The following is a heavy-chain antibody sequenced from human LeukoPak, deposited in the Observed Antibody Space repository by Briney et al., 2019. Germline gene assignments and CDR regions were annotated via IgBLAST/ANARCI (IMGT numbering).Heavy chain of an antibody. Sequence: TGGSLRLSCAASGFTFSSYAMSWVRQAPGKGLEWVSAISGSGGSTYYADSVKGRFTISRDNSKNTLYLQMNSLRAEDTAVYYCARATSEYCSGGSCYYYYGMDVWGQGTTVTVSS. J-gene: IGHJ6*02. CDR3: ARATSEYCSGGSCYYYYGMDV. CDR2: ISGSGGST. V-gene: IGHV3-23*01. D-gene: IGHD2-15*01. CDR1: GFTFSSYA.